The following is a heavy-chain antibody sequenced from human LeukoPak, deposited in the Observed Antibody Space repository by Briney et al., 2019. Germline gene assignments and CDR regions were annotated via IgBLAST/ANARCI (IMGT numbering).Heavy chain of an antibody. CDR3: ARHRENSYESSHMGFDP. J-gene: IGHJ5*02. CDR2: IPASGRT. V-gene: IGHV4-4*09. Sequence: PSETLSLTCVVSGASISRHYWSWIRQPPGKGLEWIGYIPASGRTNYNPALKSRVTISGDTSNNQFSLRLTSVTAADTAVYYCARHRENSYESSHMGFDPWGPGTLVTVSS. CDR1: GASISRHY. D-gene: IGHD3-22*01.